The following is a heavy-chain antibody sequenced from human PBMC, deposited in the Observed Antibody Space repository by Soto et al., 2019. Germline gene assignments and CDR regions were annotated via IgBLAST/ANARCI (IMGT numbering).Heavy chain of an antibody. CDR1: GFTFGSYG. CDR2: ISYDGSNK. J-gene: IGHJ3*01. D-gene: IGHD4-17*01. Sequence: GGSLRLSCAAPGFTFGSYGMHWVRQAPGKGLEWVAVISYDGSNKYYADSVKGRFTISRDNSKNTLYLQMNSLRAEDTAVYYCAKLPTADVFDVWGQGTMVTVSS. CDR3: AKLPTADVFDV. V-gene: IGHV3-30*18.